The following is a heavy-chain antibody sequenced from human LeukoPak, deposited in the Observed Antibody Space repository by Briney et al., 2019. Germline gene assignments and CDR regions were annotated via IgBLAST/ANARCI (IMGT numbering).Heavy chain of an antibody. CDR3: ARFLVRAPQYQLLSDYYYYYGMDV. CDR2: IGAYNGNT. CDR1: GYTFTSYG. Sequence: GASVKVSCKASGYTFTSYGISWVRQAPGQGLEWMGWIGAYNGNTNYAQKLQGRVTMTTDTSTSTAYMELRSLRSDDTAVYYCARFLVRAPQYQLLSDYYYYYGMDVWGQGTTVTVSS. D-gene: IGHD2-2*01. V-gene: IGHV1-18*01. J-gene: IGHJ6*02.